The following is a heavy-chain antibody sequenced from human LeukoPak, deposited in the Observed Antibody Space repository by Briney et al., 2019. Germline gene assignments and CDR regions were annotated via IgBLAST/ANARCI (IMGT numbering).Heavy chain of an antibody. D-gene: IGHD2-15*01. V-gene: IGHV4-39*07. CDR2: IYYSGST. Sequence: SETLSLTCTVSGGSISSYYWSWIRQPPGKGLEWIGSIYYSGSTYYNPSLKSRVTISVDTSKNQFSLKLSSVTAADTAVYYCARDGLGGETDDAFEIWGQGTMVTVSS. J-gene: IGHJ3*02. CDR1: GGSISSYY. CDR3: ARDGLGGETDDAFEI.